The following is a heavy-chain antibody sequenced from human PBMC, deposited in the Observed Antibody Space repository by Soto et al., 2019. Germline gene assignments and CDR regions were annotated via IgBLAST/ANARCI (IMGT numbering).Heavy chain of an antibody. CDR2: IIPLLGIA. CDR3: ARSRYGDYSTYFGY. Sequence: QVQLVQSGAEVKKPGSSVKVSCKASGGTFSSYTISWVRQAPGQGLEWMGRIIPLLGIANYAQKFQGRVPITAHKSTSTAYMELSSLRSEDTAVYYCARSRYGDYSTYFGYWGQGTLVTVSS. D-gene: IGHD4-17*01. V-gene: IGHV1-69*02. CDR1: GGTFSSYT. J-gene: IGHJ4*02.